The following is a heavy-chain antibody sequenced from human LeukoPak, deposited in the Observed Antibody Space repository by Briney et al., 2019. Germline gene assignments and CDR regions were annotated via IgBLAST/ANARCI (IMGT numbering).Heavy chain of an antibody. J-gene: IGHJ4*02. CDR2: IYYSGGT. CDR3: ARERREQLLPPYTRSVTYFDY. D-gene: IGHD2-2*01. V-gene: IGHV4-39*07. Sequence: PSETLSLTCTVSGGSISSNGYYWAWFRQPPGKGLEWIGSIYYSGGTYYNPSLKRRVTISIDTSKNQFSLKLSSVTAADTAVYYCARERREQLLPPYTRSVTYFDYWGQGALVTVSS. CDR1: GGSISSNGYY.